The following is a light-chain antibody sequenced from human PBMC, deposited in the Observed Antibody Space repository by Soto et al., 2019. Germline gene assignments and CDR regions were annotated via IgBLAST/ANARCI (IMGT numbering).Light chain of an antibody. J-gene: IGLJ1*01. Sequence: QSALTQPASVSGSPGQSITISCTGTNSDVGSYNLVSWYQHHPDKAPKLMIFEGSKRPSGVSNRFSGSKSGNTASLTISGLQAEDEADYYCCSYTSSSTLEYVFGTGTKLTVL. CDR3: CSYTSSSTLEYV. V-gene: IGLV2-14*02. CDR1: NSDVGSYNL. CDR2: EGS.